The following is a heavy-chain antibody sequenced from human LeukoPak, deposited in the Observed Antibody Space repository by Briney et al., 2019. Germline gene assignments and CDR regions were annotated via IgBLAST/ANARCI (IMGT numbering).Heavy chain of an antibody. J-gene: IGHJ5*02. CDR1: GYSFTGYY. Sequence: ASVKVSCKASGYSFTGYYIHWVRQAPGQGLEWVGWINPNSGDTSYAQNFQGRVTMTRDTSISTAYLELSRLKSDDTALYYCAKDRGRSSWTRRVGNWFDPWGQGTLVTVSS. V-gene: IGHV1-2*02. D-gene: IGHD6-13*01. CDR2: INPNSGDT. CDR3: AKDRGRSSWTRRVGNWFDP.